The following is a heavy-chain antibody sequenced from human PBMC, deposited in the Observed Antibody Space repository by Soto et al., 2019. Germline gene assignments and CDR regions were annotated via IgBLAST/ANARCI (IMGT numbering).Heavy chain of an antibody. J-gene: IGHJ2*01. Sequence: EVQMVESGGGLVQPGGSLRLSCAASGFSVSNNYMSWVRQAPGKGLEWVSTIYSGGGTYYADSVKGRFIISRDNSKNTLYLQMNSLRAEDTAVYYCARDEGVVGATDYWYFDLWGRGTLVTVSS. CDR3: ARDEGVVGATDYWYFDL. CDR1: GFSVSNNY. CDR2: IYSGGGT. V-gene: IGHV3-66*01. D-gene: IGHD1-26*01.